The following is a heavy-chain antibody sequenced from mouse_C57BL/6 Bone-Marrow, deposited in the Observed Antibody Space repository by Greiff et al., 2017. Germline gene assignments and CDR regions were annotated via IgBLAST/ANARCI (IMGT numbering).Heavy chain of an antibody. V-gene: IGHV3-6*01. CDR3: ASGVYYDYDKMAWFAY. Sequence: EVHLVESGPGLVKPSQSLSLTCSVTGYSITSGYYWNWIRQFPGNKLEWMGYISYDGSNNYNPSLKNRISITRDTSKNQFFLKLNSVTTEDTATYYCASGVYYDYDKMAWFAYWGQGTLVTVSA. CDR2: ISYDGSN. D-gene: IGHD2-4*01. J-gene: IGHJ3*01. CDR1: GYSITSGYY.